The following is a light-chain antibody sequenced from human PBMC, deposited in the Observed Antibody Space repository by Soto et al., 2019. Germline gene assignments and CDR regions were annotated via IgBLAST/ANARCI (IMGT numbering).Light chain of an antibody. Sequence: NFMLTQPHSVSESPGKTVTISCTRSSGSIASNYVQWFQQRPDSSPTTVIYEDYQRPSGVPDRFSGSIDSSSNSASLTISGLKTEDEADYYCQSYDSSNLGSWVFGGGTKVTVL. CDR1: SGSIASNY. CDR3: QSYDSSNLGSWV. J-gene: IGLJ3*02. V-gene: IGLV6-57*01. CDR2: EDY.